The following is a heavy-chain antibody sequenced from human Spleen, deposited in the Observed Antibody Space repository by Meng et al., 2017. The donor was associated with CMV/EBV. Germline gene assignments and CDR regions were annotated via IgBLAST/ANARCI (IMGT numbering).Heavy chain of an antibody. D-gene: IGHD6-19*01. CDR2: ITPGVRT. CDR1: GFTFDDYG. Sequence: GGSLRLSCAASGFTFDDYGMSWVRQAPGKGLEWVSTITPGVRTHYADSVKGRFTISRDISKDILYLQMHSLRAEDTAVYYCAKDHVAVTGVGPLFDSWGQGTLVTVSS. V-gene: IGHV3-23*01. J-gene: IGHJ4*02. CDR3: AKDHVAVTGVGPLFDS.